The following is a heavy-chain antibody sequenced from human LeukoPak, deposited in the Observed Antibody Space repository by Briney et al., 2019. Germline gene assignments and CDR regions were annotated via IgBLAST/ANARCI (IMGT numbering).Heavy chain of an antibody. CDR1: GYSFTSYW. CDR3: ARLRTAMVLDAFDI. CDR2: IFPGDSDT. J-gene: IGHJ3*02. D-gene: IGHD5-18*01. V-gene: IGHV5-51*01. Sequence: GESLKISCKGSGYSFTSYWIGWVRQMPGKGLEWMGIIFPGDSDTRYSPSFQGQVSISADKSISTAYLQWSSLKASDTGMYYCARLRTAMVLDAFDIWGLGTMVTVSS.